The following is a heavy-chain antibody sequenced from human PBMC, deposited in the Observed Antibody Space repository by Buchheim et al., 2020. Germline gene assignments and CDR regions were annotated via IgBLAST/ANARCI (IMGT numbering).Heavy chain of an antibody. CDR1: GFTFSSYA. CDR2: ISYDGSNK. CDR3: ARDRPNPWYYDFWSDNYYYGMDV. D-gene: IGHD3-3*01. V-gene: IGHV3-30-3*01. Sequence: QVQLVESGGGVVQPGRSLRLSCAASGFTFSSYAMHWVRQAPGKGLEWVAVISYDGSNKYYADSVKGRFTISRDNSKNTLYLQMNSLRAEDTAVYYCARDRPNPWYYDFWSDNYYYGMDVWGQGTT. J-gene: IGHJ6*02.